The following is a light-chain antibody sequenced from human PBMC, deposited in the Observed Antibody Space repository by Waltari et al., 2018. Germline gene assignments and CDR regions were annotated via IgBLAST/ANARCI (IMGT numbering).Light chain of an antibody. CDR3: AAWDDSLNGWV. J-gene: IGLJ3*02. CDR1: SSNIGSNT. CDR2: SNN. Sequence: QSVLTQPPSASGTPGQRVTISCSGSSSNIGSNTVNWYQQLPGTAPKLLIYSNNQRPSGVPCRFSGSKSGTSASLAIRGLQSEDEADYYCAAWDDSLNGWVFGGGTKLTVL. V-gene: IGLV1-44*01.